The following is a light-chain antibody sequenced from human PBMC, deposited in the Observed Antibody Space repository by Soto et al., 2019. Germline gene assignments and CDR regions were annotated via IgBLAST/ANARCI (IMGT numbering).Light chain of an antibody. CDR2: GTS. J-gene: IGKJ5*01. CDR3: QKYNSALT. Sequence: ETVLTQSPGSLSLSLGDRATLSCRASQTVSNNYLAWYQQKPGQAPRLLIYGTSNRATGIPDRFSGSGSGTDFTLTISSLQPEDVATYFCQKYNSALTFGQGTRLEIK. V-gene: IGKV3-20*01. CDR1: QTVSNNY.